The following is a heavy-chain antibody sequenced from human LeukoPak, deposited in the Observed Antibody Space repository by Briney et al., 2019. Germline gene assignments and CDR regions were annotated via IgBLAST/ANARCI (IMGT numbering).Heavy chain of an antibody. CDR3: AREGARSSGWSQRGRYFDY. CDR2: ICYSGST. J-gene: IGHJ4*02. D-gene: IGHD6-19*01. Sequence: SETLSLTCTVFGDSISSYYWSWIRQPPGKGLEWIGYICYSGSTNYNPSLKSRVTISVDTSKNQFSLKLSSVTAADTAVYYCAREGARSSGWSQRGRYFDYWGQGTLVTVSS. CDR1: GDSISSYY. V-gene: IGHV4-59*01.